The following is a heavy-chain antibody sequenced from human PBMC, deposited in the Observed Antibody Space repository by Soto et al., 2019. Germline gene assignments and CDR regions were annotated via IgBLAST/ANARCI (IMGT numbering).Heavy chain of an antibody. J-gene: IGHJ3*02. D-gene: IGHD3-10*01. CDR2: INPNSGGT. CDR1: GYTFTGYY. CDR3: ARYYGSADDAFDI. V-gene: IGHV1-2*04. Sequence: ASVKVSCKASGYTFTGYYMHRVRQAPGQGLEWMGWINPNSGGTNYAQKFQGWVTMTRDTSISTAYMELSRLRSDDTAVYYCARYYGSADDAFDIWGQGTMVTVSS.